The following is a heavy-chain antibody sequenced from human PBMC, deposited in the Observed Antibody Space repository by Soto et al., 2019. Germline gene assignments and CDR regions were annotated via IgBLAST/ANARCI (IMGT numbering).Heavy chain of an antibody. D-gene: IGHD6-6*01. Sequence: QVQLQESGPGLVKPSQTLSLTCTVSGGSISSGAYYWSWIRQHPGKGLEWIGYVYHSGTTYYNPSLKSRVTLPVDTSKNQFSLKLSSVTAADTAVYYCARGEYYYYYYMDVWGKGATVTVSS. CDR1: GGSISSGAYY. J-gene: IGHJ6*03. CDR2: VYHSGTT. CDR3: ARGEYYYYYYMDV. V-gene: IGHV4-31*03.